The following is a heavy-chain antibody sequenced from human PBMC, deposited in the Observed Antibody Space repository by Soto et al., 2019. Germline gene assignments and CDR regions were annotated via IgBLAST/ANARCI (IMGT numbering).Heavy chain of an antibody. CDR2: IYYAGPT. J-gene: IGHJ4*02. CDR3: ARLGGYYQSLDS. V-gene: IGHV4-59*08. CDR1: DGSISPYY. Sequence: SETLSLTCTVSDGSISPYYWSWIRQPPGKGLEWIGYIYYAGPTTYNPSLKSRVSISIDTSKSEVSLKLTSVTAADTAVYYCARLGGYYQSLDSWGQGTVVTVSS. D-gene: IGHD3-22*01.